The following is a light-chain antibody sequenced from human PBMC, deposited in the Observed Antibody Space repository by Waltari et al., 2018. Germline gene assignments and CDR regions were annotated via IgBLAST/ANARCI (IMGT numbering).Light chain of an antibody. Sequence: EIVLTQSPATLSLSPGERATLSCRASQSVSNFLAWYQQKPGQAPRLLIYDASRRAAGIPAGFSGSGSGTDFTLTISRLEPEDFAVFYCQQRTNWPLTFGGGTKLEVK. CDR3: QQRTNWPLT. CDR1: QSVSNF. J-gene: IGKJ4*01. CDR2: DAS. V-gene: IGKV3-11*01.